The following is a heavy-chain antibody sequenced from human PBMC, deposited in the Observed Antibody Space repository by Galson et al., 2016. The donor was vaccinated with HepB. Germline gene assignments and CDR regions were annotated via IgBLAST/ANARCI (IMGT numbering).Heavy chain of an antibody. CDR3: ARTKRINDAFDI. CDR2: INPSGATT. J-gene: IGHJ3*02. D-gene: IGHD2/OR15-2a*01. V-gene: IGHV1-46*01. Sequence: SVKVSCKASGDTFSNHYVHWARQAPGQGPEWMGIINPSGATTFYAQKFQGRVTMTRDTSTNTVYMELISLKSDDTAVYYCARTKRINDAFDIWGQGTMVTVSS. CDR1: GDTFSNHY.